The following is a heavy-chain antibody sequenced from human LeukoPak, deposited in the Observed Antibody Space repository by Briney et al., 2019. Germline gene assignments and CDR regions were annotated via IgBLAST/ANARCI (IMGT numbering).Heavy chain of an antibody. V-gene: IGHV1-46*01. CDR2: INPNGGST. J-gene: IGHJ5*02. CDR3: ARAMQRWLVQELSGWFDP. Sequence: ASVKVSCKASGYTFTSYYMHWVRQAPGQGLEWMGIINPNGGSTSYAQKFQGRVTMTRDTSTSTVYMELSSLRSEDTAVYYCARAMQRWLVQELSGWFDPWGQGTLVTVSS. CDR1: GYTFTSYY. D-gene: IGHD6-19*01.